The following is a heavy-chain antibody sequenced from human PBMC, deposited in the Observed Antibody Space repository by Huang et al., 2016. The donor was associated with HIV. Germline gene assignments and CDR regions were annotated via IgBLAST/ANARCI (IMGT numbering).Heavy chain of an antibody. CDR2: IYSSGSS. CDR3: ARAPATHSVFFY. J-gene: IGHJ4*02. D-gene: IGHD3-3*01. V-gene: IGHV4-30-4*08. Sequence: QVQLQESGPGLVKPSQTLSLTCTVSGDSIRSGGYYWTWIRQSPAKGLEWIGYIYSSGSSDYNPSLKSRVSISIDAFKNRVSLKLKSVTVADTAVYYCARAPATHSVFFYWGQGTLVTVSA. CDR1: GDSIRSGGYY.